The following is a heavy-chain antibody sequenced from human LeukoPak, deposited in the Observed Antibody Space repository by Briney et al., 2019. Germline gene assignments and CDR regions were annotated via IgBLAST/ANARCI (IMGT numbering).Heavy chain of an antibody. J-gene: IGHJ4*02. CDR3: AKDQGRLGASMADS. V-gene: IGHV3-30*02. CDR1: RLRRSSFG. CDR2: IHYDGSNK. D-gene: IGHD1-26*01. Sequence: RSTLRLSCAATRLRRSSFGMHCVRQAPGKGLEWLTFIHYDGSNKYYANSVAGRFTISRDNSKNTLYLQMNSLRPEDTAVYYCAKDQGRLGASMADSWGPGTLVTVSS.